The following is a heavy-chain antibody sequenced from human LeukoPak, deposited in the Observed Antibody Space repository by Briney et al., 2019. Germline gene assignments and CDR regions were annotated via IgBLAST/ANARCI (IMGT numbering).Heavy chain of an antibody. CDR2: ISGSNSYI. CDR1: GFTFSNAW. D-gene: IGHD1-26*01. Sequence: GGSLRLSCAASGFTFSNAWMSWVRQAPGKGLEWVSSISGSNSYIYYADSMKGRFTISRDNAKNSLYLQMNSLRAEDTAVYYCARDYSGWGQGTLVTVSS. CDR3: ARDYSG. V-gene: IGHV3-21*01. J-gene: IGHJ4*02.